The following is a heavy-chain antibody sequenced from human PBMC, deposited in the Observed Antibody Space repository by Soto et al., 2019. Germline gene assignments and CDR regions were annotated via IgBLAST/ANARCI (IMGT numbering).Heavy chain of an antibody. V-gene: IGHV3-30*18. CDR3: AKDRITGTSYYYYYGMDV. CDR1: GFTFSSYG. D-gene: IGHD1-20*01. Sequence: GWSLRLSCAASGFTFSSYGMHWVRQAPGKGLEWVAVISYDGSNKYYADSVKGRFTISRDNSKNTLYLQMNSLRAEDTAVYYCAKDRITGTSYYYYYGMDVWGQGTTVTVYS. CDR2: ISYDGSNK. J-gene: IGHJ6*02.